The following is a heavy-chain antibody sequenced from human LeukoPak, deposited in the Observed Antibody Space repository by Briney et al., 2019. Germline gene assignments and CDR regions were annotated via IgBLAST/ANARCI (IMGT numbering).Heavy chain of an antibody. CDR2: FDPEDGET. CDR3: ATEGKMVRGVYTDY. Sequence: ASVKVSCKVSGYTLTELSMHWVRQAPGKGLEWMGGFDPEDGETIYAQRFQGRVTMTEDTSTDTAYMELSSLRSEDTAVYYCATEGKMVRGVYTDYWGQGTLVTVSS. V-gene: IGHV1-24*01. D-gene: IGHD3-10*01. CDR1: GYTLTELS. J-gene: IGHJ4*02.